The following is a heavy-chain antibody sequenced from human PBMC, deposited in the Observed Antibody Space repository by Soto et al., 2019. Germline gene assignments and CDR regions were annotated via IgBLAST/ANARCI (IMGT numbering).Heavy chain of an antibody. V-gene: IGHV1-3*01. CDR2: INAGNGNT. D-gene: IGHD3-3*01. CDR1: GYTFTSYA. J-gene: IGHJ4*02. CDR3: ARYVGVVTDFDY. Sequence: ASVKVSCKASGYTFTSYAMHWVRQAPGQRLEWMGWINAGNGNTKYSQKFQGRVTITRDTSASTAYMELSSLRSEDTAVYYCARYVGVVTDFDYWGQRTLVTVSA.